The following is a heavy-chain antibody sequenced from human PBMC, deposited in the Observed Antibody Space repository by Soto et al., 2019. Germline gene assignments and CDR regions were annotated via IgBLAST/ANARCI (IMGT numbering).Heavy chain of an antibody. Sequence: GGSLRLSCAASGFTVSTNYMTWVRQAPGKGLEWVSVIYSGGSTHYADSVKGRFTISRDNSKNTLYLQMNSLRADDTAVYFCARVARAVAAPYYFDYWGQGTLVTVSS. CDR3: ARVARAVAAPYYFDY. J-gene: IGHJ4*02. V-gene: IGHV3-53*01. CDR2: IYSGGST. CDR1: GFTVSTNY. D-gene: IGHD3-10*01.